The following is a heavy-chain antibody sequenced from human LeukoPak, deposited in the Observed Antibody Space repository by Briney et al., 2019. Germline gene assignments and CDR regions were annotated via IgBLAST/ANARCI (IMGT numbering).Heavy chain of an antibody. Sequence: SGPTLVNPTQTLTLTCTFSGFSLSTSGVGVGWIRQPPGKALEYLALIYWDDDKRYSPSLMRRLTITKDTSKNQVVLTMTNMDPVDTATYYCARPAGDYALGVGTNWFDPWGQGTLVTVSS. J-gene: IGHJ5*02. V-gene: IGHV2-5*02. D-gene: IGHD4-17*01. CDR3: ARPAGDYALGVGTNWFDP. CDR2: IYWDDDK. CDR1: GFSLSTSGVG.